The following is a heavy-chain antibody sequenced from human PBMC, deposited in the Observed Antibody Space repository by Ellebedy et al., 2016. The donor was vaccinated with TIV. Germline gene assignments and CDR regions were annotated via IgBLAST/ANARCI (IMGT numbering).Heavy chain of an antibody. CDR3: ARAPEKYRGQRLVRGWFDP. CDR2: IWYDGSNK. D-gene: IGHD6-19*01. J-gene: IGHJ5*02. Sequence: GGSLRLXXAASGFTFSSYGMHWVRQAPGKGLEWVAVIWYDGSNKYYADSVKGRFTISRDNSKNTLYLQMNSLRAEDTAVYYCARAPEKYRGQRLVRGWFDPWGQGTLVTVSS. CDR1: GFTFSSYG. V-gene: IGHV3-33*01.